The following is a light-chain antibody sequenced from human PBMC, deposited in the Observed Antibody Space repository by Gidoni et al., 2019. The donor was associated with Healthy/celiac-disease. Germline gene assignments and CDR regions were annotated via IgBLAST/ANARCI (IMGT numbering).Light chain of an antibody. CDR1: QSVSSSY. CDR2: GAS. CDR3: QQYGSSPPIT. Sequence: EIGLTQSPGTLSLSPGERATLSCRASQSVSSSYLAWYQQKPCQAPRLLIYGASSRATGLPDRFSGSGSGPDFTLTISRLEPEDFAVYYCQQYGSSPPITFGQGTKLEIK. J-gene: IGKJ2*01. V-gene: IGKV3-20*01.